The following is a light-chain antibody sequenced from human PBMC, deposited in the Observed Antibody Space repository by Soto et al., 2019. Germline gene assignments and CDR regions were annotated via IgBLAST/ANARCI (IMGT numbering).Light chain of an antibody. CDR3: QQYGSSPSWT. J-gene: IGKJ1*01. V-gene: IGKV3-20*01. CDR1: QSVSSSY. Sequence: EIVLTQSPGTLSLSPGERATLSCRASQSVSSSYLAWYQQRPGQAPRLLIYGASNRATGIPDRFSGSGSGTDLPLTISRLEPEDFAVYYCQQYGSSPSWTFGQGTKVEIK. CDR2: GAS.